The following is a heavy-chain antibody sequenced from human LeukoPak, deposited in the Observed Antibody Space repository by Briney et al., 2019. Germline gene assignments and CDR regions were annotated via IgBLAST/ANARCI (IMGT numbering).Heavy chain of an antibody. D-gene: IGHD3-3*01. V-gene: IGHV3-21*01. CDR1: GFTFSSYS. J-gene: IGHJ4*02. Sequence: KTGGSLRLSCAASGFTFSSYSMNWVRQAPGKGLEWVSSISSSSSYKYYADSVKGRFAISRDNSKNTLYLQMNRLRPEDTAVYYCAKDPPIFGVVTTFFHYWGQGTLVSVSS. CDR3: AKDPPIFGVVTTFFHY. CDR2: ISSSSSYK.